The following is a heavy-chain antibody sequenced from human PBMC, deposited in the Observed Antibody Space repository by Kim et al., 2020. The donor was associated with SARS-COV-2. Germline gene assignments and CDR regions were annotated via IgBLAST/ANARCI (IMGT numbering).Heavy chain of an antibody. CDR1: GYTFTSYG. CDR2: ISAYNGNT. J-gene: IGHJ5*02. D-gene: IGHD5-18*01. CDR3: ARNPCSYGYCTYWFDP. Sequence: ASVKVSCKASGYTFTSYGISWVRQAPGQGLEWMGWISAYNGNTNYAQKLQGRVTMTTDTSTSTAYMELRSLRSDDTAVYYCARNPCSYGYCTYWFDPWGQGTLVTVSS. V-gene: IGHV1-18*01.